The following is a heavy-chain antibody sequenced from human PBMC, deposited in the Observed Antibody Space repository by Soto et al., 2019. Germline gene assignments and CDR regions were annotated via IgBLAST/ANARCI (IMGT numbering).Heavy chain of an antibody. J-gene: IGHJ4*02. CDR2: ISGSGGST. Sequence: GGSLRLSCAASGFTFSSHAMSWVRQAPGKGLEWVSAISGSGGSTYYADSVKGRFTISRDNSKNTLYLQMNSLRAEDTAVYYCAKGEYSSGWLYYFDYWGQGTQVTVSS. CDR1: GFTFSSHA. CDR3: AKGEYSSGWLYYFDY. V-gene: IGHV3-23*01. D-gene: IGHD6-19*01.